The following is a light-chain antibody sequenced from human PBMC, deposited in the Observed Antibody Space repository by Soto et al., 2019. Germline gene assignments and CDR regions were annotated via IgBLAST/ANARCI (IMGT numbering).Light chain of an antibody. CDR3: QQRNKCPPVT. J-gene: IGKJ4*01. CDR2: DAS. CDR1: PSVSNS. V-gene: IGKV3-11*01. Sequence: ERVLSHSPSTLPFSPGQRGNLSCTPSPSVSNSFAWYQHKPAQAPRLLIYDASNRATGVPPRFSGSGSGTDFTPTTSSLEPEDFAVYYCQQRNKCPPVTFGGGTQVDIK.